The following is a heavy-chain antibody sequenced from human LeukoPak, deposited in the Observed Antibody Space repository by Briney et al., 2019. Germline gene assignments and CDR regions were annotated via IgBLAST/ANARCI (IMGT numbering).Heavy chain of an antibody. CDR3: ARGDDYNAYFDY. CDR2: INWKGGST. D-gene: IGHD5-24*01. J-gene: IGHJ4*02. CDR1: GFTFVDNV. V-gene: IGHV3-20*04. Sequence: GGALRLSCAASGFTFVDNVMSGVRQAPGKGREWVSVINWKGGSTGSADSVKGGFTISRDNAKNSLYLQMNSLRAEDTALYYCARGDDYNAYFDYWGQGTLVTVSS.